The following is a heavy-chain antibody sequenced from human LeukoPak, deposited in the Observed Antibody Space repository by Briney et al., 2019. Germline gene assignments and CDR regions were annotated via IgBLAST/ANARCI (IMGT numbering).Heavy chain of an antibody. CDR3: ARERLGYCTNGVCYQGYFDY. V-gene: IGHV4-38-2*02. D-gene: IGHD2-8*01. Sequence: SETLPLTCTVSGYSLSSGYYWGWIRQPPGKGLEWIGSIYHSGSTYYNPSLKSRVTISVDTSKNQFSLKLSSVTAADTAVYYCARERLGYCTNGVCYQGYFDYWGQGTLVTVSS. CDR2: IYHSGST. CDR1: GYSLSSGYY. J-gene: IGHJ4*02.